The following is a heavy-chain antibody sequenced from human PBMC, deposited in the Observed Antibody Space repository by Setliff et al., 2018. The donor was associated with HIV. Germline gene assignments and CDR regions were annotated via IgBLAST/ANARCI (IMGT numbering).Heavy chain of an antibody. CDR3: ARGVKWLDP. Sequence: PGGSLRLSCAASGFSFSRYGIHWVRQAPGKGLEWVANMNQDGNKKYYVGSVQGRFTISRDNAKNSLFLQMNSLRVEDTAVYYCARGVKWLDPWGQGTLVTVSS. J-gene: IGHJ5*02. CDR2: MNQDGNKK. D-gene: IGHD3-10*01. CDR1: GFSFSRYG. V-gene: IGHV3-7*03.